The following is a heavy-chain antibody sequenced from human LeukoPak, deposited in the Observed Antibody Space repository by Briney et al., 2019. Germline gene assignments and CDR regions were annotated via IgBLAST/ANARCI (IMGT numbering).Heavy chain of an antibody. J-gene: IGHJ6*03. Sequence: ASVKVSCKASGYTFTGYYMHWVRQAPGQGLEWMGWINPNSGGTNYAQKFQGRVTMTRDTSISTAYMERSRLRSDDTAVYYCARDIGSSWVYYYYYYMDVWGKGTTVTVSS. D-gene: IGHD6-6*01. CDR2: INPNSGGT. CDR1: GYTFTGYY. V-gene: IGHV1-2*02. CDR3: ARDIGSSWVYYYYYYMDV.